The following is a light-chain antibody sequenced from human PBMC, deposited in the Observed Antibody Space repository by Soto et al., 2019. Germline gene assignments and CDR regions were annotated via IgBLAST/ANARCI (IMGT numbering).Light chain of an antibody. V-gene: IGKV3-15*01. CDR2: GAS. J-gene: IGKJ1*01. CDR1: QSVSSN. CDR3: QQYNNWLWT. Sequence: EIVMTQSPATLSVSPGERATLSCRASQSVSSNLAWYQQKPGQAPRLLIYGASARATGIPARLSGRGSGTEFTLTLSSLRSQDFAVYYCQQYNNWLWTFGQGTKVDIK.